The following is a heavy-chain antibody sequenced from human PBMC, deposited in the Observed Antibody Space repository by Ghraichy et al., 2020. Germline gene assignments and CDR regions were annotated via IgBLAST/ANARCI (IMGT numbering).Heavy chain of an antibody. D-gene: IGHD3-16*01. CDR1: GCTVSSSD. J-gene: IGHJ5*02. CDR3: VRYRGRLHDLEMNWFDP. CDR2: IYSAGSM. Sequence: GGSLRLSCAASGCTVSSSDMSWGRQAQGKGLEWVSVIYSAGSMFYEGTVRGRFTISRDTSKNEVYLQMNTLRAEDTAVYYCVRYRGRLHDLEMNWFDPWGHGTLVTVSS. V-gene: IGHV3-66*01.